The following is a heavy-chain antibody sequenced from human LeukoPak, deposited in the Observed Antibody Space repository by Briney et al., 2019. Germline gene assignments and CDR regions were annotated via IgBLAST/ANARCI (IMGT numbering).Heavy chain of an antibody. J-gene: IGHJ6*02. V-gene: IGHV3-23*01. CDR1: GFTFSSYA. Sequence: PGGSLRLSCAASGFTFSSYAMSWVRPAPGKGLEWVSAISGSGGSTYYADSVKGRFTISRDNSRNTLYLQMNSLRAEDAAIYYCAKRSGSYRYYGMDVWGQGTTVTVSS. CDR3: AKRSGSYRYYGMDV. D-gene: IGHD1-26*01. CDR2: ISGSGGST.